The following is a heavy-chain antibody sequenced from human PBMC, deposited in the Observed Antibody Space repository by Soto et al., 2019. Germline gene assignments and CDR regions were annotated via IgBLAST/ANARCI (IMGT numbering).Heavy chain of an antibody. Sequence: PSETLSLTCTVSGGSISSGDYYWSWIRQPPGKGLEWIGYIYYSGSTYYNPSLKSRVTISVDTSKNQFSLKLSSVTAADTAVYYCARAGGGYMGWFDPWGQGTLVTVSS. CDR3: ARAGGGYMGWFDP. J-gene: IGHJ5*02. CDR2: IYYSGST. CDR1: GGSISSGDYY. V-gene: IGHV4-30-4*01. D-gene: IGHD3-16*01.